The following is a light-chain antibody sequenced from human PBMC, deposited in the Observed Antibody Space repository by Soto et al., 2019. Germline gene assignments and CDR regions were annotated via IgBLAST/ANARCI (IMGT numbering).Light chain of an antibody. CDR3: QSYDSTLSGSRV. J-gene: IGLJ3*02. CDR1: GSNIGVGNE. CDR2: AHT. V-gene: IGLV1-40*01. Sequence: QAVVTQPPSVSGAPGQRGTIPCTGGGSNIGVGNEVHWYQQLPGTAPKLLIYAHTNRPSGVPDRFSASTSGTSASLAITGLQAEDEADYYCQSYDSTLSGSRVFGGGTKLTVL.